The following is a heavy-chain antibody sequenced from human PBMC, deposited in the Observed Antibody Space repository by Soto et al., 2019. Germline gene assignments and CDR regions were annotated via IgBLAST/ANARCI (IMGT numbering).Heavy chain of an antibody. Sequence: EEQMLQSGGGLIQPGGSLRLSCAASGFTFRNFAMTWVRQAPGRGLEWVSSIDWSGVDLYYADSVKGRFTISRDNSKSTLSLQMSSLRADDTAVYYCAKDRVHSNNVWDPLDLWGQGTMVPVSS. J-gene: IGHJ3*01. CDR1: GFTFRNFA. CDR2: IDWSGVDL. CDR3: AKDRVHSNNVWDPLDL. D-gene: IGHD1-26*01. V-gene: IGHV3-23*03.